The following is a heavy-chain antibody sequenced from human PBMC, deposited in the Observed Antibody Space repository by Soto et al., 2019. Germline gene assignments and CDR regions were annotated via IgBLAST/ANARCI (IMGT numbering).Heavy chain of an antibody. V-gene: IGHV4-59*08. Sequence: SETLSLTCTVSGGSISSYYWSWIRQPPGKGLEWIGYIYYSGSTNYNPSLKSRVTISVDTSKNQFSLKLSSVTAADTAVYYCARVGVPDYYYMDVWGKGTTVTVSS. CDR3: ARVGVPDYYYMDV. CDR2: IYYSGST. CDR1: GGSISSYY. J-gene: IGHJ6*03. D-gene: IGHD3-10*01.